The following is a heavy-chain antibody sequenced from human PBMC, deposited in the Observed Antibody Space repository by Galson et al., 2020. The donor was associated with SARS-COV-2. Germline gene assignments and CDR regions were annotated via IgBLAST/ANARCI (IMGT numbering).Heavy chain of an antibody. CDR3: ARDWYCSGGSCYSYGMDG. CDR1: GFTFSSYW. D-gene: IGHD2-15*01. J-gene: IGHJ6*02. Sequence: GGSLRLSCAASGFTFSSYWMSCVRQAPGKGLEWVANIKHDGSEKNHVDSVKGRLTISRDNAKNSLYLQMNSLRAEDTAVYYCARDWYCSGGSCYSYGMDGWGQGTTVTVAS. CDR2: IKHDGSEK. V-gene: IGHV3-7*01.